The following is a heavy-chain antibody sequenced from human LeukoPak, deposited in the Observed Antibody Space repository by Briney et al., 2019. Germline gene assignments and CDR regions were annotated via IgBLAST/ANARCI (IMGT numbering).Heavy chain of an antibody. J-gene: IGHJ4*02. D-gene: IGHD3-9*01. CDR2: IKQDGSEK. CDR3: ARAKFDWLDY. Sequence: GGSLRLSCAASVFTFSSYWMSWVRQAPRKGQEWVANIKQDGSEKYYVDSVKGRFTISRDNAKNSLYLQMNSLRAEDTAVYYCARAKFDWLDYWGQGTLVTVSS. CDR1: VFTFSSYW. V-gene: IGHV3-7*01.